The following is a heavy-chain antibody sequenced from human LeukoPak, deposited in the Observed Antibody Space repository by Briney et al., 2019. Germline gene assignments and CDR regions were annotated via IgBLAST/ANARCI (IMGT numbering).Heavy chain of an antibody. V-gene: IGHV3-15*01. CDR2: IKSKIVGRTV. CDR3: ATERDYGGKSLVGS. CDR1: GFNFNDAW. J-gene: IGHJ5*02. D-gene: IGHD4-23*01. Sequence: GGSLRLSCAASGFNFNDAWMSWVRQSPGKGLEWVGRIKSKIVGRTVDYAAPVKGRFIISRDDSEDTLYLQMDSLKTEDTAVYYCATERDYGGKSLVGSWGQGALVTVSS.